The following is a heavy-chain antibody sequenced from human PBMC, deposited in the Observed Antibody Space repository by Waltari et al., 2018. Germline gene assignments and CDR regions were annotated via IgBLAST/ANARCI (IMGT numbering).Heavy chain of an antibody. CDR3: AREIRIPSSSHNWFEP. CDR2: IYYTGST. D-gene: IGHD6-13*01. CDR1: GGSISSGPSY. V-gene: IGHV4-61*01. J-gene: IGHJ5*02. Sequence: QVQLQESGPGLVKPSETLSLTCTVSGGSISSGPSYWSWIRPPPGKRLEWIGYIYYTGSTDYNPSLKSRVSMSADTSNNQFSLKLTSVTAADTAIYYCAREIRIPSSSHNWFEPWGQGTLVTVSS.